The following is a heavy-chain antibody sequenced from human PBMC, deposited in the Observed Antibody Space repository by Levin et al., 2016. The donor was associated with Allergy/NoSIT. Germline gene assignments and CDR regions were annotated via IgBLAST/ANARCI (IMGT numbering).Heavy chain of an antibody. Sequence: WIRQPPGKGLEWIGYIYYSGSTYYNPSLKSRVTISVDTSKNQFSLKLSSVTAADTAVYYCAREGAYGSGSVSHFDYWGQGTLVTVSS. CDR3: AREGAYGSGSVSHFDY. CDR2: IYYSGST. J-gene: IGHJ4*02. V-gene: IGHV4-30-4*01. D-gene: IGHD3-10*01.